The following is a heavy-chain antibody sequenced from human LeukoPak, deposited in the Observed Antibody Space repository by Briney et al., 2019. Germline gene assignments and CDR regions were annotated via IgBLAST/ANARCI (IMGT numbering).Heavy chain of an antibody. J-gene: IGHJ5*02. V-gene: IGHV4-34*01. Sequence: KASETLSLTCAVYGGSFSGYYWSWIRQPPGKGLEWIGEINHSGSTNYNPSLKSRVTISVDTSKNQFSLKLSSVTAADTAMYYCARGVAFDPWGQGTLVTVSS. CDR1: GGSFSGYY. CDR2: INHSGST. CDR3: ARGVAFDP.